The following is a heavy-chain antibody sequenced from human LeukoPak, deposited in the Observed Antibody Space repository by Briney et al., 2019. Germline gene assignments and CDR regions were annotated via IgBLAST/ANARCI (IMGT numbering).Heavy chain of an antibody. Sequence: PGGSLRLSCAASGFTFSSYSMNWVRQAPGKGLEWVSSISSRSSYIYYADSVKGRFTISRDNAKNSLYLQMNSLRAEDTAVYYCARDLGATYYDSSGYYYAFDIWGQGTMVTVSS. J-gene: IGHJ3*02. D-gene: IGHD3-22*01. V-gene: IGHV3-21*01. CDR3: ARDLGATYYDSSGYYYAFDI. CDR1: GFTFSSYS. CDR2: ISSRSSYI.